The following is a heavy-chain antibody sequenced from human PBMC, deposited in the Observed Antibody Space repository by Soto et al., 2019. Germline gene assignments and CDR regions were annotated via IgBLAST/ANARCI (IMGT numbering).Heavy chain of an antibody. CDR1: GFPFSSYV. CDR3: AKDSNKYSSSLRGRYFDY. J-gene: IGHJ4*02. D-gene: IGHD4-4*01. V-gene: IGHV3-23*01. Sequence: VGSLRLSCAASGFPFSSYVMSWVRQAPGKGLEWVSGITGGGSNTFYADSVKGRFTISRDNSKNTLFLQMNSLGAEDTAVYYCAKDSNKYSSSLRGRYFDYWGQGIGVTVSS. CDR2: ITGGGSNT.